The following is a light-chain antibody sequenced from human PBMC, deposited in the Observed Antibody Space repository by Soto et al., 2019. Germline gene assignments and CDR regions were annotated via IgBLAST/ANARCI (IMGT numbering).Light chain of an antibody. Sequence: QSALTQPASVSGSPGQSITISCTGTSSDVGAYNHVSWYQQHPGKAPQLIIYEVSKRPSGLSNRFSASKSGNTASLTTSGLQAADEADYYCCSYTTSRTLVFGTGTKVTVL. CDR3: CSYTTSRTLV. J-gene: IGLJ1*01. CDR1: SSDVGAYNH. V-gene: IGLV2-14*01. CDR2: EVS.